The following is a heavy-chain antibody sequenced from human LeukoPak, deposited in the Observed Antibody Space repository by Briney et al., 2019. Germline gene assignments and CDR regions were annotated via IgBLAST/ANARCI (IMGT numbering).Heavy chain of an antibody. CDR2: IYYSGST. V-gene: IGHV4-39*07. Sequence: SETLSLTCTVSGGSISSSSYYWGWIRQPPGKGLEWIGNIYYSGSTYYSPSLKSRVTISVDTSKNQFSLKLSSVTAADTAVYYCARTHFPRGYFDYWGQGTLVTVSS. J-gene: IGHJ4*02. CDR3: ARTHFPRGYFDY. CDR1: GGSISSSSYY.